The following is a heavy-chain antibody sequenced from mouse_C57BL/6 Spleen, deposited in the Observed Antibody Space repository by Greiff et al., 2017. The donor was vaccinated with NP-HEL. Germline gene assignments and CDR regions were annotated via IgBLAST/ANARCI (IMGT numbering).Heavy chain of an antibody. CDR2: ISSGSSTI. V-gene: IGHV5-17*01. J-gene: IGHJ4*01. CDR3: ARNSNWDFYYAMDY. CDR1: GFTFSDYG. D-gene: IGHD2-5*01. Sequence: EVKVVESGGGLVKPGGSLKLSCAASGFTFSDYGMHWVRQAPEKGLEWVAYISSGSSTIYYADTVKGRFTISRDNAKNTLFLQMTSLRSEDTAMYYCARNSNWDFYYAMDYWGQGTSVTVSS.